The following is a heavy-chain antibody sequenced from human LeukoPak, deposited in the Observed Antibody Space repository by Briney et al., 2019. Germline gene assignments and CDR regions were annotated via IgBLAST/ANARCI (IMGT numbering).Heavy chain of an antibody. V-gene: IGHV3-7*01. CDR2: INRGGSET. CDR1: GFTFSDCW. Sequence: GGSLRLSCAVSGFTFSDCWMTWVRQAPGKGLEWVATINRGGSETYYVDSVKGRFTSSRDDARNSLYLQMNGLRAEDAAVYFCADVDKGWGQGTRVTVSS. CDR3: ADVDKG. J-gene: IGHJ4*02.